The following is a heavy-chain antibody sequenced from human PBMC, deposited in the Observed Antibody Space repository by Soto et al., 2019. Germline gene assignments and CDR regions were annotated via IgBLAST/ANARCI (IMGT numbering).Heavy chain of an antibody. D-gene: IGHD3-22*01. Sequence: QVQLVESGGGVVQPGRSLRLSCAASGFIFSTYAMHWVRQAPGKGLEWVTFISYDGRNKYYADSVKDRFTISRDNSKNSLYILMNILRTEDTDVYYCAREYASSGYGYDAFDIWGQGTMVTVSS. CDR2: ISYDGRNK. CDR1: GFIFSTYA. V-gene: IGHV3-30*04. J-gene: IGHJ3*02. CDR3: AREYASSGYGYDAFDI.